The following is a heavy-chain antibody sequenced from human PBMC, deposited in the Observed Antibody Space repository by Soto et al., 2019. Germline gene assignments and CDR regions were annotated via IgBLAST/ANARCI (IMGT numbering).Heavy chain of an antibody. Sequence: EVHLVESGGGLAQPGRSLRLSCAASGFIFEDYAMPWVRQVPGKGLEWVSSISWNSGNIVYADSVKGRFTVSRDSANNSLYLQMNSLGAKDTVLYYFVKGAVTSIFGYVDNCGHGTLVTVSS. CDR2: ISWNSGNI. D-gene: IGHD3-3*01. J-gene: IGHJ4*01. CDR1: GFIFEDYA. CDR3: VKGAVTSIFGYVDN. V-gene: IGHV3-9*01.